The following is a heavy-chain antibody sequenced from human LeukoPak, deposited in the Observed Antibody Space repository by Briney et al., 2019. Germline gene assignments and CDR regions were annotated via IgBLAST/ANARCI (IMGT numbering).Heavy chain of an antibody. V-gene: IGHV4-39*07. CDR3: ARDVLPNYSSSYLQPLYYYYYYMDV. CDR1: GGSISSSSYY. Sequence: KTSETLSLTCTVSGGSISSSSYYWGWIRQPPGKGLEWIGSIYYSGSTYYNPSLKSRVTISVDTSKNQFSLKLSSVTAADTAVYYCARDVLPNYSSSYLQPLYYYYYYMDVWGKGTTVTVSS. J-gene: IGHJ6*03. CDR2: IYYSGST. D-gene: IGHD6-6*01.